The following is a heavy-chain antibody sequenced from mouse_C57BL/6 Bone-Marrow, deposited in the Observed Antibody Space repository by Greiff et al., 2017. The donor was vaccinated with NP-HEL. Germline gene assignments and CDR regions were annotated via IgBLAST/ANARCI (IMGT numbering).Heavy chain of an antibody. CDR2: IDPENGDT. D-gene: IGHD1-1*01. CDR3: TTYYYDPY. CDR1: GFNIKDDY. Sequence: VQPQQSGAELVRPGASVKLSCTASGFNIKDDYMHWVKQRPEQGLEWIGWIDPENGDTEYASKFQGKATITADTSSNTAYLQLSSLTSEDTAVYYCTTYYYDPYWGQGTLVTVSA. J-gene: IGHJ3*01. V-gene: IGHV14-4*01.